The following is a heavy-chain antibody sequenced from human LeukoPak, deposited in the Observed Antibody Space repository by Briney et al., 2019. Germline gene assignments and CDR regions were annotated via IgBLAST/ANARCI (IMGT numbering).Heavy chain of an antibody. V-gene: IGHV3-48*04. CDR1: GFTFSSYS. Sequence: GGSLRLSCAASGFTFSSYSMNWVRQAPGKGLEWVSYISSGSSTIYYADSVKGRFTISRDNAKNSLYLQMNSLRAEDTAVYYCARGHAVRGVIRHFDYWGQGTLVTVSS. D-gene: IGHD3-10*01. CDR2: ISSGSSTI. J-gene: IGHJ4*02. CDR3: ARGHAVRGVIRHFDY.